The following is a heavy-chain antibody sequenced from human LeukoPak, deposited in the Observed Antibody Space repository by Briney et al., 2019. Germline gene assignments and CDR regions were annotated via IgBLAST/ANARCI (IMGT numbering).Heavy chain of an antibody. CDR1: GYTFTNYY. CDR3: ARSVGATKIPVRFDY. V-gene: IGHV1-46*01. D-gene: IGHD1-26*01. CDR2: INPGGGTT. Sequence: GASVKVSCKASGYTFTNYYLHWVRQAPGQGLEWMGMINPGGGTTTYAQKFQGRDTMTRDTSTSTVYMELSALRSEDRAVFYWARSVGATKIPVRFDYWGQGTLVTVS. J-gene: IGHJ4*02.